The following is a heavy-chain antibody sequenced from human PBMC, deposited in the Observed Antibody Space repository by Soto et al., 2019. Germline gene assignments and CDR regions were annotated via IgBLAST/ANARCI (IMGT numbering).Heavy chain of an antibody. CDR2: IRSKANDYAT. V-gene: IGHV3-73*02. CDR1: GFTFSGST. CDR3: TGGYFTGVTCSSGYFQH. J-gene: IGHJ1*01. Sequence: EVQLVQSGGGLVQPGESLKLSCAASGFTFSGSTVHWVRQASGDGLQWVGRIRSKANDYATTYIASVQGRFTISRDDSRNTAYLQMSALKTEDTYVYYCTGGYFTGVTCSSGYFQHWGQGALVTVFS. D-gene: IGHD2-8*02.